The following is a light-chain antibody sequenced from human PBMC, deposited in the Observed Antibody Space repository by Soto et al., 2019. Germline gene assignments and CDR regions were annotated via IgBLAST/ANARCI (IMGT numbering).Light chain of an antibody. CDR1: QSVSNSY. CDR2: GAS. CDR3: QQYGGSPWT. V-gene: IGKV3-20*01. J-gene: IGKJ1*01. Sequence: EIVLTQSPGTLSLSPGERATLSCRASQSVSNSYLAWYQQKPGQAPRLLIYGASSRATGIPDRFSGSGSGTDFHLTISRLEPEDFAVYHCQQYGGSPWTFGQGTKVEIK.